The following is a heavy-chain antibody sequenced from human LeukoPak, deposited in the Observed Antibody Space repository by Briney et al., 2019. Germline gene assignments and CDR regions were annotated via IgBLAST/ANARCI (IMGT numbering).Heavy chain of an antibody. J-gene: IGHJ4*02. CDR1: GGTFSSYA. CDR3: TRDGFSGAAFHF. Sequence: ASVKVSCKASGGTFSSYAISWVRQAPGQGLEWMGWIHPNNGGTKYAQKFQGRVTMTRDTSINTDYMELSRLRSDDTALYSCTRDGFSGAAFHFWGQGTLVTVSS. D-gene: IGHD7-27*01. V-gene: IGHV1-2*02. CDR2: IHPNNGGT.